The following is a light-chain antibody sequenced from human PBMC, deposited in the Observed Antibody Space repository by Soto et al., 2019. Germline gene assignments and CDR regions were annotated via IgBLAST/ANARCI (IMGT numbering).Light chain of an antibody. CDR1: SSDVGFYDY. CDR3: SSYAGPHNLRV. Sequence: QSVLTQPPSASGSPGQSVTISCTGTSSDVGFYDYVSWYQQHPGKAPKLIIYEINRRPSGVPDRFSGSKSGNTASLTVSGLQAEDEADYYCSSYAGPHNLRVFGTGTKVTVL. V-gene: IGLV2-8*01. CDR2: EIN. J-gene: IGLJ1*01.